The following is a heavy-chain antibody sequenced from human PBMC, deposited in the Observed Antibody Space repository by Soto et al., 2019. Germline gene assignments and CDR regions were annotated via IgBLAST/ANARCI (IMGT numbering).Heavy chain of an antibody. V-gene: IGHV3-66*01. J-gene: IGHJ6*04. CDR2: IYSGGST. CDR1: GFTVSSKY. CDR3: GRDGLHCRGGRCYGVPMDV. Sequence: EVQLVESGGGLVQPGGSLRLSCAASGFTVSSKYMSWVRQAPGRGLECVSLIYSGGSTSYADSVKGRFTTSRDNSKNTLYLQMNSRRDEDRAVYYCGRDGLHCRGGRCYGVPMDVGGKGPTVTVSS. D-gene: IGHD2-15*01.